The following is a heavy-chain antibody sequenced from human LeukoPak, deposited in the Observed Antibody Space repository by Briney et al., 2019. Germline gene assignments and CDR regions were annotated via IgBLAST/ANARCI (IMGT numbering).Heavy chain of an antibody. CDR3: ASPNDLLGFDY. D-gene: IGHD2-8*01. CDR1: GGTFSSYA. J-gene: IGHJ4*02. Sequence: GASVKVSCKASGGTFSSYAISWVRQAPGQGLEWMGGIIPIFGTANYAQKFQGRVTITADESTSTAYMELSSLRSEDTAVYYCASPNDLLGFDYWGQGTLVTVSS. CDR2: IIPIFGTA. V-gene: IGHV1-69*13.